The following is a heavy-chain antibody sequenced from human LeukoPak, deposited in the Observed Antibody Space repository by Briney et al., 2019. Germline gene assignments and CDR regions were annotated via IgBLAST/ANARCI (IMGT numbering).Heavy chain of an antibody. V-gene: IGHV3-30-3*01. CDR1: GFTFSSYA. Sequence: GGSLRLSCAASGFTFSSYAMHWVRQAPGKGLEWVAVISYDGSNKYYADSVKGRFTISRDNSKNTLYLQMNSLRAEDTAVYYCARKGNAFDIWGQGTMVTVSS. J-gene: IGHJ3*02. D-gene: IGHD3-10*01. CDR2: ISYDGSNK. CDR3: ARKGNAFDI.